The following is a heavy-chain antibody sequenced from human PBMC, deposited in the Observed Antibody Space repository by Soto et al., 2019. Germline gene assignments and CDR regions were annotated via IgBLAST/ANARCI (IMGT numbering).Heavy chain of an antibody. CDR1: GGSISSYY. Sequence: QVQLQESGPGLVKPSETLSLTCTVSGGSISSYYWSWIRQPPGKGLEWIGFIFYSGSTSYNPSLKSRVTISIDTSEYQSSLKLNSVTAADTAVYYGASMIGDPVLSFDSWGQGTLVAVSS. J-gene: IGHJ5*01. CDR3: ASMIGDPVLSFDS. V-gene: IGHV4-59*01. D-gene: IGHD3-10*02. CDR2: IFYSGST.